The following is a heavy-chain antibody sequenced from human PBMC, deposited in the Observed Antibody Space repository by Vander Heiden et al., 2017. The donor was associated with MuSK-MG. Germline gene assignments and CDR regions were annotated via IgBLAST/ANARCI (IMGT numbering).Heavy chain of an antibody. Sequence: EVQLVASGGGLGERGGSLRLSCVASGLPFCVSTLHWVRQAPGKGLEWVSSISGSSIRKYYLGAVKGRFAIPRDNAKNSVYLQMNRLRADDTGVYYCVRGDRRNYWGQGTMVNVSS. CDR2: ISGSSIRK. CDR3: VRGDRRNY. V-gene: IGHV3-21*01. CDR1: GLPFCVST. J-gene: IGHJ4*02. D-gene: IGHD3-22*01.